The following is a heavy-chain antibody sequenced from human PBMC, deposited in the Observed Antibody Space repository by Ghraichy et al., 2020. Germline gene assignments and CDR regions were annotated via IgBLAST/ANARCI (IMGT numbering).Heavy chain of an antibody. V-gene: IGHV3-7*01. J-gene: IGHJ4*02. CDR1: GFTFSSYW. Sequence: GESLNIYCAASGFTFSSYWMSWVRQAPGKGLEWVANIKQDGSEKYYVDSVKGRFTISRDNAKNSLYLQMNSLRAEDTAVYYCARDSQLVLMTYFDYWGQGTLVTVSS. D-gene: IGHD6-13*01. CDR3: ARDSQLVLMTYFDY. CDR2: IKQDGSEK.